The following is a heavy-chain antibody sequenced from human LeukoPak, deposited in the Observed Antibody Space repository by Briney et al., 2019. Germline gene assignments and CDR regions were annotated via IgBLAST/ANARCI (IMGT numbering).Heavy chain of an antibody. J-gene: IGHJ6*02. D-gene: IGHD3-3*01. CDR2: IWYDGSNK. Sequence: GRSLRLSCTTSGFTFGDRAMSWVRQAPGKGLEWVAVIWYDGSNKYYADSVKGRFTISRDNSKNTLYLQMNSLRAEDTAVYYCARAGFWSGYPNYYYYGMDVWGQGTTVTVS. CDR1: GFTFGDRA. CDR3: ARAGFWSGYPNYYYYGMDV. V-gene: IGHV3-33*01.